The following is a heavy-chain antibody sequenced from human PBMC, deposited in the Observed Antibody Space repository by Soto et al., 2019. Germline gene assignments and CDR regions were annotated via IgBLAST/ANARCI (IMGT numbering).Heavy chain of an antibody. D-gene: IGHD3-16*01. CDR2: INSDGSTT. J-gene: IGHJ4*02. CDR1: GFTFSSYW. CDR3: ARDNYDYVWGSLRYFDY. Sequence: PGGSLRLSCAASGFTFSSYWMHWVRQPPRQGLVWVSRINSDGSTTSYADSVKGRFTISRDDAKNTLYLQMNRLSVEDTAVYYCARDNYDYVWGSLRYFDYWGQGTQVTVSS. V-gene: IGHV3-74*01.